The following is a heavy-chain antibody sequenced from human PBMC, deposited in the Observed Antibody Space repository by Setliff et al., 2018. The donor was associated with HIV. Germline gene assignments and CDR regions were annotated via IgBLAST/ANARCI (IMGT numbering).Heavy chain of an antibody. D-gene: IGHD5-12*01. V-gene: IGHV4-39*01. Sequence: LETLSLTCTVSGGSIRSSSYYWGWIRQPPGKGLEWIGSVYYSGSTYYNPSLESRVTISADMSKNQFSLKLSSVTAADTAVYYCARRHNDYSLYYFDSWGQGTLVTVSS. J-gene: IGHJ4*02. CDR2: VYYSGST. CDR3: ARRHNDYSLYYFDS. CDR1: GGSIRSSSYY.